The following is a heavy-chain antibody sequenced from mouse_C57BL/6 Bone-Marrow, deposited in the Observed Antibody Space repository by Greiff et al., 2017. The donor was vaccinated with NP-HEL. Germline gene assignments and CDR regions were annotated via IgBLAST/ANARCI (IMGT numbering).Heavy chain of an antibody. D-gene: IGHD3-3*01. Sequence: QVQLKQSGPELVKPGASVKLSCKASGYTFTSYDINWVKQRPGQGLEWIGWIYPRDGSTKYNEKFKGKATLTVDTSSSTAYMELHSLTSEDSAVYFCARSMGQAWFAYWGQGTLVTVSA. CDR2: IYPRDGST. V-gene: IGHV1-85*01. J-gene: IGHJ3*01. CDR1: GYTFTSYD. CDR3: ARSMGQAWFAY.